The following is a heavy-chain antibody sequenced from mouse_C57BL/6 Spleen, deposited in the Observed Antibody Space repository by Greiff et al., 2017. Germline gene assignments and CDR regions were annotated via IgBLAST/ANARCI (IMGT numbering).Heavy chain of an antibody. V-gene: IGHV5-17*01. D-gene: IGHD1-1*01. Sequence: EVHLVASGGGLVKPGGSLKLSCAVSGFTFSDYGMHWVRQAPEKGLEWVAYISSGSSNIYYADTVKGRFTISRDNAKNTLFLQMTSLRSEDTAMYYGARSTTVVDYWGQGTTLTVSS. CDR2: ISSGSSNI. CDR1: GFTFSDYG. J-gene: IGHJ2*01. CDR3: ARSTTVVDY.